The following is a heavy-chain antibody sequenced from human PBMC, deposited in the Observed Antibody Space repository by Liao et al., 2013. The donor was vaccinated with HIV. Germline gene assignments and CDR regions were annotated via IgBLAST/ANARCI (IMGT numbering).Heavy chain of an antibody. CDR3: ARDTFWSGYYIEIDY. CDR1: GGSISSSSYY. CDR2: IYYSGST. V-gene: IGHV4-39*07. D-gene: IGHD3-3*01. J-gene: IGHJ4*02. Sequence: QLQLQESGPGLVKPSETLSLTCTVSGGSISSSSYYWGWIRQPPGKGLEWIGSIYYSGSTYYNPSLKSRVTISVDTSKNQFSLKLSSVTAADTAVYYCARDTFWSGYYIEIDYWGQGTLVTVSS.